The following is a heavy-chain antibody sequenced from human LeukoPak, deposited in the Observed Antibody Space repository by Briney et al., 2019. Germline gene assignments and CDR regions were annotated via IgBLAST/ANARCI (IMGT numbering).Heavy chain of an antibody. CDR2: INPNSGGT. CDR3: ARGDYGSGDYFDY. V-gene: IGHV1-2*02. D-gene: IGHD3-10*01. J-gene: IGHJ4*02. Sequence: ASVKVSCKASGYTFTSYDINWVRQATAQGLEWMGWINPNSGGTNYAQKFQGRVTMTRDTSISTAYMELSRLRSDDTAVYYCARGDYGSGDYFDYWGQGTLVTVSS. CDR1: GYTFTSYD.